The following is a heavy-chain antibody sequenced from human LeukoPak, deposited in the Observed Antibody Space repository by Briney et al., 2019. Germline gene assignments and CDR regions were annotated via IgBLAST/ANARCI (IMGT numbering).Heavy chain of an antibody. J-gene: IGHJ6*02. Sequence: ASVKVSCKASGYTFTDYYMHWVRQAPGQGLEWMGWINPNSGGTSFAQKFLGRVTMTRDTSISTAYMELSGLRSDDTAVHYCARFVTATQAYYYYGMDVWGQGTTVTVSS. V-gene: IGHV1-2*02. CDR1: GYTFTDYY. CDR3: ARFVTATQAYYYYGMDV. CDR2: INPNSGGT. D-gene: IGHD1/OR15-1a*01.